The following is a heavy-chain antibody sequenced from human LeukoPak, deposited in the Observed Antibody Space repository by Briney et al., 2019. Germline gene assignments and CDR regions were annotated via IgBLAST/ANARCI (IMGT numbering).Heavy chain of an antibody. Sequence: PGGSLRLSCAASGFTVSSNYMSWVRQAPGKGLEWVSVIYSGGSTYYADSVKGRFTISRDNSKSTLYLQMNSLRAEDTAVYYCARDRSAYHGAFDIWGQGTMVTVSS. CDR2: IYSGGST. D-gene: IGHD3-3*01. CDR1: GFTVSSNY. V-gene: IGHV3-53*01. CDR3: ARDRSAYHGAFDI. J-gene: IGHJ3*02.